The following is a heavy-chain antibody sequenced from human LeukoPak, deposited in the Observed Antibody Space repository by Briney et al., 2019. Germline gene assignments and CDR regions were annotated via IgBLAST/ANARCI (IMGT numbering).Heavy chain of an antibody. D-gene: IGHD6-6*01. Sequence: VKVSCKASGGTFSSHAISWVRQAPGQGLEWMGGIIPIFGTANYAQKFQGRVTITADESTSTAYMELSSLRSEDTAVYYCARDRSIAARRGEFDYWGQGTLVTVSS. CDR1: GGTFSSHA. J-gene: IGHJ4*02. CDR3: ARDRSIAARRGEFDY. V-gene: IGHV1-69*13. CDR2: IIPIFGTA.